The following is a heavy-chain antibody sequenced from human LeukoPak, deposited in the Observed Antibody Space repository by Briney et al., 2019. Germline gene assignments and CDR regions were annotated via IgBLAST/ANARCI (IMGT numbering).Heavy chain of an antibody. CDR1: GFTSIAYA. CDR3: ARSKDYGDYVFDY. Sequence: GGSLRLSCVGSGFTSIAYALTWARQAPGKGLEWVSYISSSSSYTNYADSVKGRFTISRDNAKNSLYLQMNSLRAEDTAVYYCARSKDYGDYVFDYWGQGTLVTVSS. D-gene: IGHD4-17*01. CDR2: ISSSSSYT. J-gene: IGHJ4*02. V-gene: IGHV3-11*06.